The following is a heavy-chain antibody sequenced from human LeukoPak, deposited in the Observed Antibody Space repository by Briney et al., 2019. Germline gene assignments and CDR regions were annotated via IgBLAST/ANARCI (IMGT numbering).Heavy chain of an antibody. CDR2: IWYDGSNK. Sequence: PGGSLRLSCAASGFTLSSYAMSWVRQTPGKGLEWVAVIWYDGSNKYYADSVKGRFTISRDNSKNTLYLQMNSLRAEDTAVYYCARDTDSSGFDYWGQGTLVTVSS. V-gene: IGHV3-33*08. D-gene: IGHD3-22*01. CDR3: ARDTDSSGFDY. CDR1: GFTLSSYA. J-gene: IGHJ4*02.